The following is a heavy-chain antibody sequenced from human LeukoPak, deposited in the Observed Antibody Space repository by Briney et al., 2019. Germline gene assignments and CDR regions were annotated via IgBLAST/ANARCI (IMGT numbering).Heavy chain of an antibody. V-gene: IGHV3-74*01. CDR1: GFTFSSYW. CDR3: ASDLYLGY. D-gene: IGHD3-16*01. CDR2: INPDGSTT. J-gene: IGHJ4*02. Sequence: GGSPRLSCAASGFTFSSYWMHWVRQAPGKGLVWVSRINPDGSTTNYADSVKGRFTVSRDNAKNTLYLQMNSLRAEDTAVYYCASDLYLGYGGQGTLVTVSS.